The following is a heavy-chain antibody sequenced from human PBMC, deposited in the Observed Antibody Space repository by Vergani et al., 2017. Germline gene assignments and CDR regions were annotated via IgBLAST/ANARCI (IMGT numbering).Heavy chain of an antibody. D-gene: IGHD3-3*01. CDR3: ARTYYDFWSGYFDAFDI. CDR1: RFTFTTYG. CDR2: ISGSGGST. V-gene: IGHV3-23*04. Sequence: EVQLVESGGGLVQPGGSLRLSCVASRFTFTTYGMSWVRQAPGKGLEWVSGISGSGGSTYYADSVKGRFTISRDNSKNTLYLQMNSLRAEDTAVYYCARTYYDFWSGYFDAFDIWGQGTMVTVSS. J-gene: IGHJ3*02.